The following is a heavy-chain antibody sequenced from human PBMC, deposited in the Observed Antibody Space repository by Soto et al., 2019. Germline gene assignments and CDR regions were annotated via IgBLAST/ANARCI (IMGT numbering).Heavy chain of an antibody. CDR3: AILTIVGATPYNFYY. CDR1: GSSTMISSYY. D-gene: IGHD1-26*01. Sequence: QLQLQESGPRLMKPSETLSLTCDVSGSSTMISSYYCAWIRQPPGKGLEWIGSMYYGGSTYYNPSLKSRVTMSVDTSKNQFSRRLNSVTAEDKAVYYCAILTIVGATPYNFYYRGQGIWVTVS. CDR2: MYYGGST. V-gene: IGHV4-39*01. J-gene: IGHJ4*02.